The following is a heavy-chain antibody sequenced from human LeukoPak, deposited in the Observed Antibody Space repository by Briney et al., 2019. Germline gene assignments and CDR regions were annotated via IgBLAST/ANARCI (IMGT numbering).Heavy chain of an antibody. Sequence: GGTLRLSCALSGITFSNHGMNWVRQAPGKGLEWVSGISGSGDVKWYADSVKGRFIISRDNAKNSLYLQMNSLRAEDTAVYYCARVRKDIVVVPGAMRDTYYFDYWGQGTLVTVSS. V-gene: IGHV3-21*01. D-gene: IGHD2-2*01. J-gene: IGHJ4*02. CDR1: GITFSNHG. CDR2: ISGSGDVK. CDR3: ARVRKDIVVVPGAMRDTYYFDY.